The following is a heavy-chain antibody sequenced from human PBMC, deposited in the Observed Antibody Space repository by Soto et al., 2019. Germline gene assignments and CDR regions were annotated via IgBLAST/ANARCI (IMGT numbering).Heavy chain of an antibody. V-gene: IGHV6-1*01. CDR3: ARDAYGLSRSWSYGWLDP. Sequence: SESLSVTCAMSWDSFSINISAFELIRHSRSRGLEWLGRTYYRSKWYNDYAASVKSRITINPDTSKNQFSLQLNSVTPEDSAVYYSARDAYGLSRSWSYGWLDPWGQRTLVTVSS. D-gene: IGHD6-13*01. CDR2: TYYRSKWYN. J-gene: IGHJ5*02. CDR1: WDSFSINISA.